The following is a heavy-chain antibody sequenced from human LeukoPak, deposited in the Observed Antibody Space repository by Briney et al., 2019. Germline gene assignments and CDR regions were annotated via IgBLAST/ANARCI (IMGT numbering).Heavy chain of an antibody. CDR3: ARDGPGGGTVDY. J-gene: IGHJ4*02. Sequence: ASVKVSCKASGYTFTSYGISWVRQATGQGLEWMGWMNPNSGNTGYAQKFQGRVTMTRNTSISTAYMELSSLRSEDTAVYYCARDGPGGGTVDYWGQGTLVTVSS. CDR2: MNPNSGNT. D-gene: IGHD3-16*01. V-gene: IGHV1-8*02. CDR1: GYTFTSYG.